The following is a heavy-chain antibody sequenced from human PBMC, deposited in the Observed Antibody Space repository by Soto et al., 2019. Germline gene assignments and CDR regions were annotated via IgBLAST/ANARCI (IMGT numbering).Heavy chain of an antibody. CDR1: RYTFTSYY. Sequence: APAKVSCKERRYTFTSYYMHSLRQAPGQGLECMGIINPSGGSTSYAQKFQGRVTMTRDTSTSTVYMELSSLRSEDTAVYYCARELGSGPVGFEYWGQGTLVTVSS. D-gene: IGHD6-19*01. V-gene: IGHV1-46*03. CDR3: ARELGSGPVGFEY. CDR2: INPSGGST. J-gene: IGHJ4*02.